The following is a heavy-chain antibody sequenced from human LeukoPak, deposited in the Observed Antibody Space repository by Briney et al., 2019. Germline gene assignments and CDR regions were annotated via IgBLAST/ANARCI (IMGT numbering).Heavy chain of an antibody. CDR3: AKLWFGELGAVYFDY. Sequence: GGSLRLSCAASGFRFSNYAMSWVRQAPGKGLGWASGIGGSGSSTYYADSVKGRFTISRDNSKNTLYLQMNSLRAEDTAVYYCAKLWFGELGAVYFDYWGQGTLVTVSS. J-gene: IGHJ4*02. V-gene: IGHV3-23*01. D-gene: IGHD3-10*01. CDR1: GFRFSNYA. CDR2: IGGSGSST.